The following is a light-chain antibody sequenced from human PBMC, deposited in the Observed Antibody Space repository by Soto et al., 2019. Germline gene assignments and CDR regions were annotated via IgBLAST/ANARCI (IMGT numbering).Light chain of an antibody. Sequence: MTQYPGTLHFSPGYRSTLSCMASQSVSSSYLAWYQQKPGQAPRLLIYGASTRATAIPARFSGSGSGTDFTLTVSRLQTEDFAVYYCQHDYNLLTFGGGTKVDIK. CDR3: QHDYNLLT. V-gene: IGKV3D-7*01. J-gene: IGKJ4*01. CDR2: GAS. CDR1: QSVSSSY.